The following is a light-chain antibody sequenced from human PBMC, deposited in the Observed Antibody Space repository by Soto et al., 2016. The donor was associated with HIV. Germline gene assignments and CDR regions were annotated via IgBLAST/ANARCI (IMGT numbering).Light chain of an antibody. CDR2: AAS. Sequence: DIQLTQSPSFLSASVGDRVTITCRASQGISSYLAWYQQKPGKAPQLLIYAASTLQSGVPSRFSGSGSGTEFTLTISNLQPEDFATYYCQKSYSPPXTFGGGTKVEIK. CDR1: QGISSY. CDR3: QKSYSPPXT. V-gene: IGKV1-9*01. J-gene: IGKJ4*01.